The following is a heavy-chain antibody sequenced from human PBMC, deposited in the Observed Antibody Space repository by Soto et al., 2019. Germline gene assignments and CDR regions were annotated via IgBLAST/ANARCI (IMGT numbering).Heavy chain of an antibody. CDR1: GYTFTSYG. Sequence: ASVKVSCKASGYTFTSYGISWVRRAPGQGLEWMGWISAYNGNTNYAQKLQGRVTMTTDTSTSTAYMELRSLRSDDTAVYYCARAGCTSCYYYYYGMDVWGQGTTVTVS. CDR3: ARAGCTSCYYYYYGMDV. V-gene: IGHV1-18*01. D-gene: IGHD2-2*01. CDR2: ISAYNGNT. J-gene: IGHJ6*02.